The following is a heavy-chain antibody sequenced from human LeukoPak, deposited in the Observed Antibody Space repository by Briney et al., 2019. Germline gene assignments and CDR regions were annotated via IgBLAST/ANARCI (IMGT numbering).Heavy chain of an antibody. Sequence: PGGSLRLSCAASGFTSSSYGMHWVRQAPGKGLEWVAFIRYDGSNKYYADSVKGRFTISRDNSKKTLYLQMNSLRDEATAVYYCAKDRGIAADADYWGQGTLVTVSS. CDR1: GFTSSSYG. D-gene: IGHD6-13*01. CDR3: AKDRGIAADADY. J-gene: IGHJ4*02. CDR2: IRYDGSNK. V-gene: IGHV3-30*02.